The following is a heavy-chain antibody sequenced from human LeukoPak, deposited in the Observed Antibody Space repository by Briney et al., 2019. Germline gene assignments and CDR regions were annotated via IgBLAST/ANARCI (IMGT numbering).Heavy chain of an antibody. D-gene: IGHD3-22*01. J-gene: IGHJ4*02. CDR1: GYTLTELS. Sequence: ASVNVSCKVSGYTLTELSMHWVRQAPGKGLEWMGGFDPEDGETICAQKFQGRVTMTEDTSTDTAYMELSSLRSEDTAVYYCATSRPSYYDSSGYPFDYWGQGTLVTVSS. CDR2: FDPEDGET. V-gene: IGHV1-24*01. CDR3: ATSRPSYYDSSGYPFDY.